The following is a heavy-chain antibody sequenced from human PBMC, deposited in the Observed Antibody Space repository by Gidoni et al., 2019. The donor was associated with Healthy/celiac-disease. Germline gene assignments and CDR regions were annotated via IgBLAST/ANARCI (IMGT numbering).Heavy chain of an antibody. J-gene: IGHJ5*02. CDR1: GFTFSDYY. V-gene: IGHV3-11*06. CDR2: ISSSSSYT. Sequence: QVQLGESGGGLVKPGGSLRRACAASGFTFSDYYMSWIRPAPGKGLEWVSYISSSSSYTNYADSVKGRFTISRDNAKNSLYLQMNSLRAEDTAVYYCARVGPALNWFDPWGQGTLVTVSS. CDR3: ARVGPALNWFDP.